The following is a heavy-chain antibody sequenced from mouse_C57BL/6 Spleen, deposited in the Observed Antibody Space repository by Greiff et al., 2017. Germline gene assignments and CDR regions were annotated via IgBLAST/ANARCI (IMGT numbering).Heavy chain of an antibody. CDR2: INYDGSST. V-gene: IGHV5-16*01. J-gene: IGHJ3*01. CDR3: ARGYGNAWFAY. CDR1: GFTFSDYY. D-gene: IGHD2-10*02. Sequence: EVKVEESEGGLVQPGSSMKLSCTASGFTFSDYYMAWVRQVPEKGLEWVANINYDGSSTYYLDSLKSRFIISRENAKNILYLQMSSLKSEDTATYYCARGYGNAWFAYWGQGTLVTVSA.